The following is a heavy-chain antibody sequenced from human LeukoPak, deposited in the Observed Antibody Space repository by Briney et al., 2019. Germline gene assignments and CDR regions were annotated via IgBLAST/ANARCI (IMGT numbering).Heavy chain of an antibody. Sequence: ASVKVSSKASGYTFTSYGISWVRQAPGQGLEWMGWISAYNGNTNYAQKLQGRVTMTTDTSTSTAYMELRSLRSDDTAVYYCARDPGKAGRAAAGRGLDYWGQGTLVTVSS. D-gene: IGHD6-13*01. V-gene: IGHV1-18*01. CDR1: GYTFTSYG. CDR3: ARDPGKAGRAAAGRGLDY. J-gene: IGHJ4*02. CDR2: ISAYNGNT.